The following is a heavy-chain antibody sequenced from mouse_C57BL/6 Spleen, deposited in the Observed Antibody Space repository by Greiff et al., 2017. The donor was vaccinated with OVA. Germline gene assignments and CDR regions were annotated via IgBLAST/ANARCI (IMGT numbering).Heavy chain of an antibody. CDR1: GYSFTGYY. V-gene: IGHV1-43*01. Sequence: VQLQQSGPELVKPGASVKISCKASGYSFTGYYMHWVKQSSEKSLEWIGEINPSTGGTSYNQKFKGKATLTVDKSSSTAYMQLKSLTSEDSAVYYCARFDGYYEGFAYWGQGTLVTVSA. CDR3: ARFDGYYEGFAY. CDR2: INPSTGGT. D-gene: IGHD2-3*01. J-gene: IGHJ3*01.